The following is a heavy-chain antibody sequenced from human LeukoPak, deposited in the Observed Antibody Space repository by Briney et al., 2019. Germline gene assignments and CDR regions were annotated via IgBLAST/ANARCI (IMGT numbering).Heavy chain of an antibody. CDR3: ARDLEKAFDI. D-gene: IGHD1-1*01. CDR1: GGSISSSSYY. J-gene: IGHJ3*02. Sequence: SETLSLTCTVSGGSISSSSYYWGWIRQPPGKGLEWIGSIYHSGSTNYNPSLKSRVTISVDKSKNQFSLKLSSVTAADTAVYYCARDLEKAFDIWGQGTMVTVSS. V-gene: IGHV4-39*07. CDR2: IYHSGST.